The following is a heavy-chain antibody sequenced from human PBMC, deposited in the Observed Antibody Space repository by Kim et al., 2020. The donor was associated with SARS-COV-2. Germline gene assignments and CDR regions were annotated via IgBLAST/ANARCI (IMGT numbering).Heavy chain of an antibody. D-gene: IGHD2-2*01. J-gene: IGHJ4*02. Sequence: SVKVSCKASGGTFSSYAISWVRQAPGQGLEWMGGIIPIFGTANYAQKFQGRVTITADESTSTAYMELSSLRSEDTAVYYCARSPPRQPLRRFDYWGPGTLVTVSS. CDR3: ARSPPRQPLRRFDY. V-gene: IGHV1-69*13. CDR1: GGTFSSYA. CDR2: IIPIFGTA.